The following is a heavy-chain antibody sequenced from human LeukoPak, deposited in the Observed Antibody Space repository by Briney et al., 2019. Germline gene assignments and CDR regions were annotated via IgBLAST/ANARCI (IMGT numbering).Heavy chain of an antibody. D-gene: IGHD3-22*01. V-gene: IGHV3-20*04. Sequence: GGSLRLSCVASGFIFDDYGMSWVRQAPGKGLEWVSGINWNGDSTGYADSVKGRFTISRDNAQNSLYLEMNSLRAEDTALYYCAKDTGYCYDSSNYWVWGQGTLVTVSS. J-gene: IGHJ4*02. CDR2: INWNGDST. CDR3: AKDTGYCYDSSNYWV. CDR1: GFIFDDYG.